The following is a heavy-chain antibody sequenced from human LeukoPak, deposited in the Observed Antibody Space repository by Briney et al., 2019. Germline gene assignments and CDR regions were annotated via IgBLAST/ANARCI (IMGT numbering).Heavy chain of an antibody. CDR3: TRGGVDY. D-gene: IGHD3-10*01. V-gene: IGHV3-74*01. CDR1: GFTFSSYW. CDR2: INSDGSTT. Sequence: AGSLRLSCAASGFTFSSYWMHWVRQTPGKGLVWVSRINSDGSTTTYADSVKGRFTISRDNAKNTLYLQMNSLRDEDTAVYYCTRGGVDYWGQGTLVTVSS. J-gene: IGHJ4*02.